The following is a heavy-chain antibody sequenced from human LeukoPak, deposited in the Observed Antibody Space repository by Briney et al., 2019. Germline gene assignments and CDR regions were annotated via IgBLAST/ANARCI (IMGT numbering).Heavy chain of an antibody. CDR1: GFTFSKYW. Sequence: GGSLRLSCAVSGFTFSKYWKLWVRHAPGKGLESVSRINTDGTVTTYADSVKGRFTVSRDNADNTMFLQMNSVRDEDTAVYYCATKQWLAPPPDSWGQGTPVSVSS. J-gene: IGHJ4*02. V-gene: IGHV3-74*01. CDR2: INTDGTVT. D-gene: IGHD6-19*01. CDR3: ATKQWLAPPPDS.